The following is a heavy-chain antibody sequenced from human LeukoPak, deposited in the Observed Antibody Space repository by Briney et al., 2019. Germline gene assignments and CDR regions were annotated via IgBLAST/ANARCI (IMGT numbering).Heavy chain of an antibody. J-gene: IGHJ4*02. CDR1: GYSFTSYA. Sequence: SVKVSCKASGYSFTSYAVGWVWQGPGQGLEWVGGSIAIFGTGNYAQKFQGRDTITTDEFTTTAYMELSSLSSEDTAVYSCARDRTTSAEVDYWGQGTLVTVSS. V-gene: IGHV1-69*05. D-gene: IGHD1-1*01. CDR2: SIAIFGTG. CDR3: ARDRTTSAEVDY.